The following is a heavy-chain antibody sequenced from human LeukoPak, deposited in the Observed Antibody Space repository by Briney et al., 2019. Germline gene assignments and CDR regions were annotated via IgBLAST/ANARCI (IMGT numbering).Heavy chain of an antibody. J-gene: IGHJ4*02. CDR2: INGSEGGK. CDR1: GFTFSRYV. D-gene: IGHD2-15*01. CDR3: AKDGPYVVAATSSPGYFDY. Sequence: PGGSLRLSCAASGFTFSRYVMSWVRPAPGKGLEGVSAINGSEGGKYYPDAAKGRITISRDNSKNTLYLQMNSLRAADTAVYYCAKDGPYVVAATSSPGYFDYWGQGTLVTVSS. V-gene: IGHV3-23*01.